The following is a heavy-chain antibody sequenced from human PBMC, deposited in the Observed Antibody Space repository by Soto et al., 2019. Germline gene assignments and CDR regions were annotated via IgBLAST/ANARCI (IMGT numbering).Heavy chain of an antibody. CDR3: ARDYDSSGYYPENNWFDP. D-gene: IGHD3-22*01. CDR2: ISAYNGNT. V-gene: IGHV1-18*01. J-gene: IGHJ5*02. Sequence: GASVKVSCKASGYTFTSYGISWVRQAPGQGLEWMGWISAYNGNTNYAQKLQGRVTMTTDTSTSTAYMELRSLRSDDTAVYYCARDYDSSGYYPENNWFDPWGQGTLVTVSS. CDR1: GYTFTSYG.